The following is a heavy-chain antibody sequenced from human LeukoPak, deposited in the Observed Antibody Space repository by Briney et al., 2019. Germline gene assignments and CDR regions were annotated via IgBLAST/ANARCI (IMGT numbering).Heavy chain of an antibody. D-gene: IGHD3-10*01. CDR1: GGSISSSSYY. CDR3: ARDSELLWFGEYFDY. J-gene: IGHJ4*02. Sequence: PSETLSLTCTVSGGSISSSSYYWGWIRQPPGKGLEWIGSIYYSGSTYYNPSLKSRVTISVDTSKNQFSLKLSSVTAADTAVYYCARDSELLWFGEYFDYWGQGTLVTVSS. V-gene: IGHV4-39*07. CDR2: IYYSGST.